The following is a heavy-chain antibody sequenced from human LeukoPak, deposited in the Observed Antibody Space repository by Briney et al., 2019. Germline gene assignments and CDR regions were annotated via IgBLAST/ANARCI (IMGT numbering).Heavy chain of an antibody. CDR1: GFTFSSYA. CDR2: ISGSGGST. J-gene: IGHJ5*02. Sequence: GGSLRLSCAASGFTFSSYAMSWVRQAPGKGLEWVSAISGSGGSTYYADSVKGRFTTSRDNSKNTLYLQMNSLRAEDTAVYYCANSPPPYYGGDCPNWFDPWGQGTLVTVSS. V-gene: IGHV3-23*01. D-gene: IGHD2-21*02. CDR3: ANSPPPYYGGDCPNWFDP.